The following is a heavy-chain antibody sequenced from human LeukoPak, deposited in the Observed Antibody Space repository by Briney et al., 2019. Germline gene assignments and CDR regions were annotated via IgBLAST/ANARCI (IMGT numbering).Heavy chain of an antibody. J-gene: IGHJ4*02. CDR3: ARIPRAENYYDSSGHNDY. V-gene: IGHV1-46*01. CDR1: GYTFTSHY. CDR2: INPSGGST. D-gene: IGHD3-22*01. Sequence: GASVKVSCKASGYTFTSHYMHWVRQAPGQGLEWMGIINPSGGSTSYAQKFQGRVTMTRDMSTSTVYMELSSLRSEDTAVYYCARIPRAENYYDSSGHNDYWGQGTLVTVSS.